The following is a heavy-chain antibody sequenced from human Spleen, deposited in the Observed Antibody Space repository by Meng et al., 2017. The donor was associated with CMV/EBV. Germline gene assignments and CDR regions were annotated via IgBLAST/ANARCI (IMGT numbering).Heavy chain of an antibody. CDR2: IIPVDGTT. J-gene: IGHJ4*02. CDR1: GATFIGYA. Sequence: ASGATFIGYAVGWVRQAPGGGLEWMGGIIPVDGTTSYAQRFQDRVTITADRFTHTTYLEVGRLRSDDTAAYYCARGAHYFDRPFDNWGQGTLVTVSS. D-gene: IGHD3-22*01. V-gene: IGHV1-69*06. CDR3: ARGAHYFDRPFDN.